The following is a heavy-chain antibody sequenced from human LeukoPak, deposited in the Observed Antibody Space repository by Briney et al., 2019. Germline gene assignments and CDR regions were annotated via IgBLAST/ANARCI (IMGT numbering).Heavy chain of an antibody. CDR2: IYSGGST. CDR3: ARVGYSYDRGPTDFDY. CDR1: GFTVSSNY. D-gene: IGHD5-18*01. J-gene: IGHJ4*02. V-gene: IGHV3-53*04. Sequence: GGSLRLSCAASGFTVSSNYMSWVRQAPGKGLEWVSVIYSGGSTYYADSVKGRFTISRHNSKNTLYLQMNSLRAEDTAVYYCARVGYSYDRGPTDFDYWGQGTLVTVSS.